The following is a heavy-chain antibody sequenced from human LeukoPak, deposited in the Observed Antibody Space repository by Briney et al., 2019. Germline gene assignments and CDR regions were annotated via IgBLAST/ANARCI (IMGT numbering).Heavy chain of an antibody. D-gene: IGHD6-13*01. CDR3: ARDPDHIAAAGSNGFDP. J-gene: IGHJ5*02. CDR1: VCTFSRYA. CDR2: IIPIFGTA. V-gene: IGHV1-69*13. Sequence: SSVTVSCKASVCTFSRYAISWVRQAPGQGLDWMGGIIPIFGTANYAQKFQGRVTIPADESTSTAYMELSSLRSEDTAVYYCARDPDHIAAAGSNGFDPWGQGTLVTVSS.